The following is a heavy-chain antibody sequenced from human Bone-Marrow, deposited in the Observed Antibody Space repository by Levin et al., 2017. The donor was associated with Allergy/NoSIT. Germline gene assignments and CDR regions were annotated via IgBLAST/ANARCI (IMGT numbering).Heavy chain of an antibody. Sequence: ASVKVSCKASGYSFSIYYIAWVRQMPGKGLEWMGIIYPGDSDARYSPSFEGQVTISADKSISAAFLEWNSLKASDTAIYYCARRESGGWFYDSWGQGTLVTVSS. V-gene: IGHV5-51*01. J-gene: IGHJ4*02. CDR2: IYPGDSDA. D-gene: IGHD6-19*01. CDR1: GYSFSIYY. CDR3: ARRESGGWFYDS.